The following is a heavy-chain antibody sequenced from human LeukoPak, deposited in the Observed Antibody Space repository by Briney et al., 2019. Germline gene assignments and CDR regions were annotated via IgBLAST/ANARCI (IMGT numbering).Heavy chain of an antibody. CDR3: ARARYPGSSSYFDY. V-gene: IGHV4-4*07. CDR2: IYTSGST. D-gene: IGHD6-13*01. CDR1: GGSISNYY. Sequence: SETLSLTCTVSGGSISNYYWSWIRQPAGKGLEWIGRIYTSGSTTYSPSLKSRVTMSIDTSENQFSLRLSSVTAADTAVYYCARARYPGSSSYFDYWGQGALVTVSS. J-gene: IGHJ4*02.